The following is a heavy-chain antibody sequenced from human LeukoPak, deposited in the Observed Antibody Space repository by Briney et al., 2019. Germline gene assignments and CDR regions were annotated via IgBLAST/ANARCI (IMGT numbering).Heavy chain of an antibody. Sequence: ASVKVSCKASGYTFTSYYMHWVRQAPGQGLELMVIINPSGGSTSYAQKFQGRVTMTTDMSTSTVYMELSSLRSENTAVSYCARGGGLDVEGEYAPNDYWGQGTLVTVSS. J-gene: IGHJ4*02. CDR1: GYTFTSYY. CDR3: ARGGGLDVEGEYAPNDY. CDR2: INPSGGST. V-gene: IGHV1-46*01. D-gene: IGHD4-17*01.